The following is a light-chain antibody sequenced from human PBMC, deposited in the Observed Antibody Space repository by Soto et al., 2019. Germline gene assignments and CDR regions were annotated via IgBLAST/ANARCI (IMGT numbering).Light chain of an antibody. Sequence: EIVLTQSPGTLSLSPGVRSNLSCRASQSVSSSYLAWYQQKPGQAPRLLIYGASSRATGIPDRFSGSGSGTDFTLTISRLETEDFAVYYCQQYGSSHLITFGHGTRLEIK. J-gene: IGKJ5*01. CDR3: QQYGSSHLIT. CDR1: QSVSSSY. V-gene: IGKV3-20*01. CDR2: GAS.